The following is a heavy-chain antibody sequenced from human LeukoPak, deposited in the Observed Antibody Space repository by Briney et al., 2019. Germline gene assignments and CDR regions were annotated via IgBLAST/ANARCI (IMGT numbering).Heavy chain of an antibody. V-gene: IGHV4-30-2*01. J-gene: IGHJ4*02. D-gene: IGHD3-16*02. CDR2: INHSGST. Sequence: SQTLSLTCTVSGDSISSGDYYWSWIRQPPGKGLEWIGEINHSGSTNYNPSLKSRVTISVDTSKNQFSLKLSSVTAADTAVYYCARHRGEITFGGVIAYRPYFDYWGQGTLVTVSS. CDR1: GDSISSGDYY. CDR3: ARHRGEITFGGVIAYRPYFDY.